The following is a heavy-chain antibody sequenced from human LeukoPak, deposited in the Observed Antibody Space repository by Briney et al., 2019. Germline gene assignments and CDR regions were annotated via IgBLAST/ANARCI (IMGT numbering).Heavy chain of an antibody. CDR2: IKQDGSEK. CDR1: GFTFSSYW. J-gene: IGHJ5*02. D-gene: IGHD3-9*01. V-gene: IGHV3-7*03. CDR3: ARGPEYYDILTGYYNAHNWFDP. Sequence: GGSLRLSCAASGFTFSSYWMSWVRQAPGKGLEWVANIKQDGSEKYYVDSVKGRFTISRGNAKNSLYLQMNSLRAEDTAVYYCARGPEYYDILTGYYNAHNWFDPWGQGTLVTVSS.